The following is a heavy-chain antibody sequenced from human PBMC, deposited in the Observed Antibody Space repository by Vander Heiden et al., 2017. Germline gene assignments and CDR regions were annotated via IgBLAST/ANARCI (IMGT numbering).Heavy chain of an antibody. CDR1: GFTFSSYA. CDR3: AKCGGSVY. CDR2: ISSGGDST. V-gene: IGHV3-23*01. D-gene: IGHD6-19*01. Sequence: EGQLLESGGGLVQPGGSLRLSCAASGFTFSSYAMTWVRQAPGRGLEWVSGISSGGDSTYYADSGKGRFTISRDSSKNTLYLQMNSLRAEDTAVYFCAKCGGSVYWGQGTLVTVSS. J-gene: IGHJ4*02.